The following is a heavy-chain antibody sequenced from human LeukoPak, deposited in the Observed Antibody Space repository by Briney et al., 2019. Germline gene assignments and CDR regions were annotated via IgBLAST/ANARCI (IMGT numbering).Heavy chain of an antibody. D-gene: IGHD5-12*01. J-gene: IGHJ4*02. CDR3: AKVSGYSGYDPIDY. Sequence: GGSLRLSCAASGFTFSSYAMHWVRQAPGKGLEWVSAISGSGGSTYYGDSVKGRFTISRDNSKNTLYLQMNSLRAEDTAVYYCAKVSGYSGYDPIDYWGQGTLVTVSS. CDR2: ISGSGGST. V-gene: IGHV3-23*01. CDR1: GFTFSSYA.